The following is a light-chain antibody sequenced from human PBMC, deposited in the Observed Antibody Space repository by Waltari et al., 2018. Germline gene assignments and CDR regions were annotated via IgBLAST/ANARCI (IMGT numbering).Light chain of an antibody. V-gene: IGKV4-1*01. CDR1: QSVLYSSNNKNY. J-gene: IGKJ3*01. Sequence: SLAVSLGERATINCKSSQSVLYSSNNKNYLAWYQQKPGQPPKLLIYWASTRESGVPDRFSGSGSGTDFTLTISNLQAEDVAVYYCQQYYSTPLTFGPGTKVDIK. CDR2: WAS. CDR3: QQYYSTPLT.